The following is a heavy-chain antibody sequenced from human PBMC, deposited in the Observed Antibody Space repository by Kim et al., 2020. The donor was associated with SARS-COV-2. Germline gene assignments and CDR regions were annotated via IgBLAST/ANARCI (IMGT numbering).Heavy chain of an antibody. CDR1: GGSISSGGYY. CDR3: AREGAAAGNYYYYGMDV. D-gene: IGHD6-13*01. Sequence: SETLSLTCTVSGGSISSGGYYWSWIRQHPGKGLEWIGYIYYSGSTYYNPSLKSRVTISVDTSKNQFSLKLSSVTAADTAVYYCAREGAAAGNYYYYGMDVWGQGTTVTVSS. CDR2: IYYSGST. V-gene: IGHV4-31*03. J-gene: IGHJ6*02.